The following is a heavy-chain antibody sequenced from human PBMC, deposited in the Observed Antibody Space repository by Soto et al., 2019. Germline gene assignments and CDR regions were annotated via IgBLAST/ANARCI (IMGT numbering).Heavy chain of an antibody. J-gene: IGHJ6*02. Sequence: SVKVSCKASGGTFSSYAISWVRQAPGQGLEWMGGIIPIFGTAHYAQKFQGRVTITADESTSTAYMGLSSLRSEDTAVYYCAGDPPLSVYDPRYYYGMDVWGQGTTVTVSS. D-gene: IGHD5-12*01. CDR3: AGDPPLSVYDPRYYYGMDV. CDR2: IIPIFGTA. CDR1: GGTFSSYA. V-gene: IGHV1-69*13.